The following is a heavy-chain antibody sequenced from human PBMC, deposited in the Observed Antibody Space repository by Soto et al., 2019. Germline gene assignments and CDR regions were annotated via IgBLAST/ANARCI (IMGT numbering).Heavy chain of an antibody. Sequence: QITLNESGPTQVKPRQTLTLTCTFSGFSLTTSGVGVGWIRQSPGKAPEWLALIYWDDDKRYSPSLMSRLPITKDTSKNQVVLTMADLDPADTATYYCAHRVLRTVFGLVTTTAIYFDFWGQGTPVAVSS. D-gene: IGHD3-3*01. V-gene: IGHV2-5*02. J-gene: IGHJ4*02. CDR2: IYWDDDK. CDR1: GFSLTTSGVG. CDR3: AHRVLRTVFGLVTTTAIYFDF.